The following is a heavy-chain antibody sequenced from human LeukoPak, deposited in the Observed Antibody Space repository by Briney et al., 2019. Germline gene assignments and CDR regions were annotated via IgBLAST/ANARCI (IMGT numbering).Heavy chain of an antibody. V-gene: IGHV1-2*02. CDR2: INPNSGGT. CDR1: GYTFTGYY. CDR3: ARVPISLFYYDSSGTFDY. Sequence: ASVKVSCKASGYTFTGYYMHWVRQAPGQGLEWMGWINPNSGGTNYAQKFQGRVTMTRDTSISTAYMELSRLRSDDTAVYYCARVPISLFYYDSSGTFDYWGQGTLVTVSS. D-gene: IGHD3-22*01. J-gene: IGHJ4*02.